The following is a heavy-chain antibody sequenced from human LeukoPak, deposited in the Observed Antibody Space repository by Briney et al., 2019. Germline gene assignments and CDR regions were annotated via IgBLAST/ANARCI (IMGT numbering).Heavy chain of an antibody. J-gene: IGHJ4*02. V-gene: IGHV3-23*01. CDR1: GFTFSSYA. Sequence: GGSLRLSCAASGFTFSSYAMSWVRQAPGKGLEWVSATSGNDGSTFYAASVKGRFTISRDNSKNTLYLQMNSLRAEDTAVYYCARARGDFDYWGQGTLVTVSS. CDR2: TSGNDGST. D-gene: IGHD3-10*01. CDR3: ARARGDFDY.